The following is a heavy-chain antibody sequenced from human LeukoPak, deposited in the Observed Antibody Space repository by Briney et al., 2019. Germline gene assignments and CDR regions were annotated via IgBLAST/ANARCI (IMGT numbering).Heavy chain of an antibody. CDR3: ARDQHMVRGVIPYGMDV. D-gene: IGHD3-10*01. J-gene: IGHJ6*02. CDR2: IYTSGST. V-gene: IGHV4-4*07. CDR1: GGSISSYY. Sequence: PSETLSLTCTVSGGSISSYYWSWIRQPAGKGLEWIGRIYTSGSTNYNPSLKSRVTMSVDTSKNQFSLKLSSVTAADTAVYYCARDQHMVRGVIPYGMDVWGQGTTVTVSS.